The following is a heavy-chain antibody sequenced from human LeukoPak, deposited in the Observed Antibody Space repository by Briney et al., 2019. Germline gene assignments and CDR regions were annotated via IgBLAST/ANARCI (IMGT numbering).Heavy chain of an antibody. CDR2: IKQDGSEK. CDR3: ARKYSGYDSPFDY. Sequence: PGGSLRLSCAASGFTFSSYWMSWFRQAPGKGLEWVANIKQDGSEKYYVDSVKGRFTISRDNAKNSLYLQMNSLRAEDTAVYYCARKYSGYDSPFDYWGQGTLVTVSS. J-gene: IGHJ4*02. CDR1: GFTFSSYW. D-gene: IGHD5-12*01. V-gene: IGHV3-7*01.